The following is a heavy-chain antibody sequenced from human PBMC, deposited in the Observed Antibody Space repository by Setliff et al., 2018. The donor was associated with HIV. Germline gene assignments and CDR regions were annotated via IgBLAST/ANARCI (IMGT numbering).Heavy chain of an antibody. J-gene: IGHJ4*02. CDR2: INPNSGAT. V-gene: IGHV1-2*02. D-gene: IGHD1-26*01. CDR3: ALASIVSTARWNH. CDR1: GYTFSGYY. Sequence: ASVKVSCKASGYTFSGYYLHWVRRAPGQGLEWMGWINPNSGATNYAQSFQGRVTMTRDTSISTAYMDLSSLTPDDTAVYYCALASIVSTARWNHWGRGTTVTVSS.